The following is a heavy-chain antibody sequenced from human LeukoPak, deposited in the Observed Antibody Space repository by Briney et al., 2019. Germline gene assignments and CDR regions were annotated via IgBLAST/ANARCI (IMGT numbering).Heavy chain of an antibody. Sequence: SETLSLTCTVSGGSVSIGSSYWGWIRQPPGSGLEWIGTVYHTGTTYYNPSLRSRVTMSVDTSKNQFSLKMSSVTAADMAVYYCARLYYHTSRYYDFWGQGTLVTVSS. J-gene: IGHJ4*02. CDR3: ARLYYHTSRYYDF. D-gene: IGHD3-9*01. V-gene: IGHV4-39*01. CDR1: GGSVSIGSSY. CDR2: VYHTGTT.